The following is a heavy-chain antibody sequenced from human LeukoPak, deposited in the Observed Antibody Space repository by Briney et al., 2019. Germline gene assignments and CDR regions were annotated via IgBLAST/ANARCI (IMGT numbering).Heavy chain of an antibody. D-gene: IGHD5-12*01. CDR1: GFTFSGYS. J-gene: IGHJ4*02. CDR3: ARDRGGYSGYGVN. V-gene: IGHV3-21*01. CDR2: ISSSSSYI. Sequence: GGSLRLSCAASGFTFSGYSMNWVRQAPGKGLEWVSCISSSSSYIYYADSVKGRFTISRDNAKNSLYLQMNSLRAEDTAVYYCARDRGGYSGYGVNWGQGTLVTVSS.